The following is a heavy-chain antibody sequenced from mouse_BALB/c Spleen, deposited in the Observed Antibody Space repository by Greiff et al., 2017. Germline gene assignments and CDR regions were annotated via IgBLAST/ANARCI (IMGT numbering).Heavy chain of an antibody. J-gene: IGHJ4*01. CDR1: GFSLTSYG. V-gene: IGHV2-2*02. CDR2: IWSGGST. D-gene: IGHD1-2*01. CDR3: ARKNYGYGSAMDY. Sequence: VQLQESGPGLVQPSQSLSITCTVSGFSLTSYGVHWVRQSPGKGLEWLGVIWSGGSTDYNAAFISRLSISKDNSKSQVFFKMNSLQANDTAIYYCARKNYGYGSAMDYWGQGTSVTVSS.